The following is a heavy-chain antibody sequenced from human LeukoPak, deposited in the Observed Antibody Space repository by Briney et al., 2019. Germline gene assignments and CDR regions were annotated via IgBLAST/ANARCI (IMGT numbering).Heavy chain of an antibody. D-gene: IGHD6-19*01. V-gene: IGHV5-51*01. J-gene: IGHJ3*02. CDR3: ASLPGIAVAATGAFDI. CDR1: GYSFTSYW. Sequence: GESLKISCQGSGYSFTSYWIGWVRQMPGKGLEWMGIIYPGDSDTRYSPSFQGQVTISADKSISTAYLQWSSLKASDTVMYYCASLPGIAVAATGAFDIWGQGTMVTVSS. CDR2: IYPGDSDT.